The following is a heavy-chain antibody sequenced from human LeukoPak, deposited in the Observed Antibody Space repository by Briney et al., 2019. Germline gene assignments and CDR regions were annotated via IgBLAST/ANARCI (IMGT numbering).Heavy chain of an antibody. Sequence: PGGSLRLSCAASGFTFSSYGMHWVRQAPGKGLEWVAVISYDGSNKYNADSVKGRLTISRDNSKNTLYLQMNSLRAEDTAVYYCAKDDSSGYGAFDIWGQGTMVTVSS. CDR2: ISYDGSNK. CDR1: GFTFSSYG. CDR3: AKDDSSGYGAFDI. D-gene: IGHD3-22*01. J-gene: IGHJ3*02. V-gene: IGHV3-30*18.